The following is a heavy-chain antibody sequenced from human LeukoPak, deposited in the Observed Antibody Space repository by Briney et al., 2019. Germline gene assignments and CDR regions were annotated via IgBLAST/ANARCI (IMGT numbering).Heavy chain of an antibody. CDR3: ARGYYGSGSHCCHMDV. CDR2: INHSGST. CDR1: VGSFSGYY. D-gene: IGHD3-10*01. J-gene: IGHJ6*03. V-gene: IGHV4-34*01. Sequence: SETLSLTCAVYVGSFSGYYWSWIRQPPGKGLEWIGEINHSGSTNYNSSLKSRVTVSVDTSKNQFSLKLSSVTAADTAVYYCARGYYGSGSHCCHMDVWGKGTTITVS.